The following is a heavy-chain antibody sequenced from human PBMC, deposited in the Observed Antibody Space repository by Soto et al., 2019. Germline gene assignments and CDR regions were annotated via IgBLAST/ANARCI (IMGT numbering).Heavy chain of an antibody. CDR2: IYYSGST. CDR3: ARSRRSGYYVY. V-gene: IGHV4-59*01. Sequence: SETLSLTCTVSGGSISSYYWSWIRQPPGKGLEWIGYIYYSGSTNYNPSLKSRVTISVDTSKNQFSLKLSSVTAADTAVCYCARSRRSGYYVYWGQGTLVTVSS. D-gene: IGHD3-22*01. J-gene: IGHJ4*02. CDR1: GGSISSYY.